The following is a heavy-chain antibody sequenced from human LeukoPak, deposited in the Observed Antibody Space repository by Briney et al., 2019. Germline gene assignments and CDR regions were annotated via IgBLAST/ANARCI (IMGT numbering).Heavy chain of an antibody. J-gene: IGHJ4*02. CDR2: IKTDGSEK. V-gene: IGHV3-7*01. CDR3: AKDDGGYCTNGVCPDKLYYFDY. CDR1: GFTFSNYW. Sequence: GGSLRLSCEGSGFTFSNYWMGWVRQAPGKGLQWVANIKTDGSEKYYVDSVKGRFTISRDNAKNSLYLQMNSLRAEDTAVYYCAKDDGGYCTNGVCPDKLYYFDYWGQGTLVTVSS. D-gene: IGHD2-8*01.